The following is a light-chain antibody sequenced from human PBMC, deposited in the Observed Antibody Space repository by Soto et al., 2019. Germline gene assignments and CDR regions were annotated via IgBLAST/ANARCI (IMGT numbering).Light chain of an antibody. J-gene: IGLJ1*01. CDR1: NIGDKG. V-gene: IGLV3-21*02. CDR3: QVWDSSSDHYV. Sequence: SYELTQPPSVSVAPGRTATIACGGNNIGDKGVHWYRQRPGQAPVLVVYADDDRPSGIPERISGSNSGNTATLTISRVEAGDAADYYCQVWDSSSDHYVFGTGTKVTVL. CDR2: ADD.